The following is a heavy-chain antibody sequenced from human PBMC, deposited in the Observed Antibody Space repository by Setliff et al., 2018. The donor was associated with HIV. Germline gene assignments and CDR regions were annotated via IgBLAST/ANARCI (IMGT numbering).Heavy chain of an antibody. J-gene: IGHJ4*02. CDR2: ISAYDGNT. Sequence: ASVKVSCKASGYTFASYGITWVRQAPGQGLEWMGWISAYDGNTNYAQKVRERVTLTTDTATNTAFMELKNLSSADTAVYFCARSDWELVLSSFDYWAREPRSPS. CDR3: ARSDWELVLSSFDY. CDR1: GYTFASYG. V-gene: IGHV1-18*01. D-gene: IGHD1-26*01.